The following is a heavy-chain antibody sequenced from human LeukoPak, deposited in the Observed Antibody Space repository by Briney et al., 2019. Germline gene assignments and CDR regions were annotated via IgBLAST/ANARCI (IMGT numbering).Heavy chain of an antibody. CDR1: GFTFSSYA. D-gene: IGHD3-10*01. CDR2: ISGRSGST. CDR3: AKEIWFGELLFDY. Sequence: GGSLRLSCVVSGFTFSSYAMTWVRQAPGKGLEWVSVISGRSGSTYSADSVKGRFTISRGNSKNTLFLQMNSLRAEDTALYYCAKEIWFGELLFDYWGQGTLVTVSS. V-gene: IGHV3-23*01. J-gene: IGHJ4*02.